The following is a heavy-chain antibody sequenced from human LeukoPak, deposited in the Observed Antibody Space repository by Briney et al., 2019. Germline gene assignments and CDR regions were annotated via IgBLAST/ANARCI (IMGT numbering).Heavy chain of an antibody. CDR1: GYSISSGYY. CDR2: IYHSGST. CDR3: ARVTRRVTQPLNHFDY. V-gene: IGHV4-38-2*02. Sequence: SETLSLTCTVSGYSISSGYYWGWIRQPPGKGLEWIGSIYHSGSTYYNPSLKSRVTISVDTSKNQFSLKLSSVTAADTAVYYCARVTRRVTQPLNHFDYWGQGTLVTVSS. J-gene: IGHJ4*02. D-gene: IGHD2-21*02.